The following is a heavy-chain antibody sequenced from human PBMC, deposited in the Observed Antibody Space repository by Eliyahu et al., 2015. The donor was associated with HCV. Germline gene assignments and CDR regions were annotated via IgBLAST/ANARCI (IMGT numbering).Heavy chain of an antibody. CDR3: AKDISLTDYYGMDV. Sequence: EVQLVESGGGLVQPGRSLXLXCAASGXTXDXXAXHWVRQAPGKGLEWVSGISWNSGSIGYADSVKGRFTISRDNAKNSLYLQMNSLRAEDTALYYCAKDISLTDYYGMDVWGQGTTVTVSS. J-gene: IGHJ6*02. CDR1: GXTXDXXA. D-gene: IGHD2-8*02. CDR2: ISWNSGSI. V-gene: IGHV3-9*01.